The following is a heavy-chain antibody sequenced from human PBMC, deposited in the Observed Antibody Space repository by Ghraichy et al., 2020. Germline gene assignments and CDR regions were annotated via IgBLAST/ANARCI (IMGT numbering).Heavy chain of an antibody. D-gene: IGHD2-15*01. CDR3: ARSRPYCSDGYCYSWFDP. CDR2: INHSGRT. J-gene: IGHJ5*02. Sequence: SETLSLTCGVYGGSFSDYYWSWIRQPPGEGLEWIGEINHSGRTNYNPSLESRVTISLDTSKNQFSLKLRSVTAADTAVYYCARSRPYCSDGYCYSWFDPWGQGTQVTVSS. V-gene: IGHV4-34*01. CDR1: GGSFSDYY.